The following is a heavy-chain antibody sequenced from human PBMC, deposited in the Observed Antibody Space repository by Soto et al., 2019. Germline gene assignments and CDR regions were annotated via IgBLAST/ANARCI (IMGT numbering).Heavy chain of an antibody. Sequence: EVQLVESGGGLVKPGGSLRLSCAASGFTFSNAWMSWVRQAPGKGLEWVGRIKSKTDGGTTDYAAPVKGRFTISRDDSNNTLYLQMNSLKTEDTAVYYCTTEREFPPPFDYWGQGTLFTVSS. CDR1: GFTFSNAW. CDR2: IKSKTDGGTT. J-gene: IGHJ4*02. CDR3: TTEREFPPPFDY. D-gene: IGHD3-10*01. V-gene: IGHV3-15*01.